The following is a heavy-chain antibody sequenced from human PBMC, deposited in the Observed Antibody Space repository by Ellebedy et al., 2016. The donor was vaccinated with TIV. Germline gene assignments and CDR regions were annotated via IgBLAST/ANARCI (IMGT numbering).Heavy chain of an antibody. J-gene: IGHJ4*02. CDR3: AKDMGVLVVTKGFDY. Sequence: SSGHYYWSWVRQVPGKGLEWVSGISWNSGSIGYADSVKGRFTISRDNAKNSLYLQMNSLRAEDTALYYCAKDMGVLVVTKGFDYWGQGTLVTVSS. CDR1: SSGHYY. V-gene: IGHV3-9*01. CDR2: ISWNSGSI. D-gene: IGHD3-22*01.